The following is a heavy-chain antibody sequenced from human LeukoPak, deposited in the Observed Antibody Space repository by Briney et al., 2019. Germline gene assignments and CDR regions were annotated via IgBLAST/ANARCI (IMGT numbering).Heavy chain of an antibody. J-gene: IGHJ4*02. Sequence: ASVKVSCKASGYTFTNYYIHWVRQAPGKGLDWMGWINPNNGGTNYAQKFQGRVTMAGDPSISTAYMELSRLRSDDTAMFYCARDPGANYFDYWGQGTLVTVSS. D-gene: IGHD7-27*01. CDR2: INPNNGGT. V-gene: IGHV1-2*02. CDR1: GYTFTNYY. CDR3: ARDPGANYFDY.